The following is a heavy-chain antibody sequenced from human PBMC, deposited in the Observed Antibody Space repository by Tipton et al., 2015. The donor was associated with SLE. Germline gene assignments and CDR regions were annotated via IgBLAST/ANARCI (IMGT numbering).Heavy chain of an antibody. CDR3: ARGSPGRSEGHYKDYHYGIDV. Sequence: TLSLTCSVSGGSISSSNYFWGWIRQPPGKGLEWIGFVYTSGNTKYNSSFKSRVTISLDTSKNQISLRMTSVTAADTAVYYCARGSPGRSEGHYKDYHYGIDVWGQGTTVTVSS. J-gene: IGHJ6*02. V-gene: IGHV4-61*05. CDR1: GGSISSSNYF. CDR2: VYTSGNT. D-gene: IGHD3-9*01.